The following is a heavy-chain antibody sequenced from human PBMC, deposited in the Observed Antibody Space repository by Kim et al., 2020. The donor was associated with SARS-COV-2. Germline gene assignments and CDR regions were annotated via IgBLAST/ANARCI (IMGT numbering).Heavy chain of an antibody. Sequence: GGSLRLSCAASGFAFSNAWMSWVRQAPGKGLEWVGHIKSTTDRGTTDYAAPVKGRFTISRDDSKNTLYLQMNSLKTEDTAVYYCTARYWGRGTLVTVSS. J-gene: IGHJ4*02. CDR3: TARY. CDR2: IKSTTDRGTT. V-gene: IGHV3-15*01. CDR1: GFAFSNAW.